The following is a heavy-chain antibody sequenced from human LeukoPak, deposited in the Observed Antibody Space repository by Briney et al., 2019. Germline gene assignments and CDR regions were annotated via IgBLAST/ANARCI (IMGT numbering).Heavy chain of an antibody. CDR3: ARDGGIVVVPAANHWFDP. D-gene: IGHD2-2*01. J-gene: IGHJ5*02. Sequence: ASVKVSCKASGYTFTSYGISWVRQAPGQGRVWMGWIGAYNGNTNYAQKLQGRVTMTTDTSTSTAYMELRSLRSDDTAVYYCARDGGIVVVPAANHWFDPWGQGTLVTVSS. CDR1: GYTFTSYG. CDR2: IGAYNGNT. V-gene: IGHV1-18*01.